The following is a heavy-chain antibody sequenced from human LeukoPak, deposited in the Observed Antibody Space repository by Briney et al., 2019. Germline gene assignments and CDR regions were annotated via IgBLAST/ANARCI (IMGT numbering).Heavy chain of an antibody. Sequence: PGGSLRLSCAASGFTFSSYGMHWVRQAPGKGLEWVAVIWYDGSNKYYADSVKGRFTISKGNSKNTLYLQMNSLRVEDTAVYYCARTMWGFDYWGQGTLVTVSS. CDR1: GFTFSSYG. J-gene: IGHJ4*02. D-gene: IGHD7-27*01. CDR2: IWYDGSNK. V-gene: IGHV3-33*01. CDR3: ARTMWGFDY.